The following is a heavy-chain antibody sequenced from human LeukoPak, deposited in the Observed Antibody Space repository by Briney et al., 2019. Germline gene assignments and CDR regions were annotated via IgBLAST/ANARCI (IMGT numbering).Heavy chain of an antibody. V-gene: IGHV3-7*03. CDR1: GFTFSSYW. CDR3: ARDRWGDCSSTSCYTNWFDP. J-gene: IGHJ5*02. Sequence: GGSLRLSCAASGFTFSSYWMSWVRQAPGKGLEWVANIKQDGSEKYYVDSVKGRFTISRDNAKNSLYLQMNSLRAEDTAVYYCARDRWGDCSSTSCYTNWFDPWGQGTLVTVSS. CDR2: IKQDGSEK. D-gene: IGHD2-2*02.